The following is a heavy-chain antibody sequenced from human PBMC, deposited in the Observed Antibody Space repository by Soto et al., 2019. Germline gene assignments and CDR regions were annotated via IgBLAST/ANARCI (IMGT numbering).Heavy chain of an antibody. V-gene: IGHV1-69*06. J-gene: IGHJ4*02. CDR3: ARESDVAAAGNFDY. D-gene: IGHD6-13*01. CDR1: GGTFSSYA. CDR2: IIPIFGTA. Sequence: SVKVSCKASGGTFSSYAISWVRQAPGQGLEWMGGIIPIFGTANYAQKFQGRVTITADKSTSTAYMELSSLRSEDTAVYYCARESDVAAAGNFDYWGQGTLVTVSS.